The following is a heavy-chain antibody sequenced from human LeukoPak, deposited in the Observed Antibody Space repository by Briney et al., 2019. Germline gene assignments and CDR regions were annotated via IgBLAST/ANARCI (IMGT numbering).Heavy chain of an antibody. Sequence: ASVNVSCTASGYIFTDYYMHWVRQAPGQGLEWMGIMRPSGGSTTYAQKFQGRVTMTRDTSTSTVYMELSSLRSDDTAMYYCAREYTVVTFYYFDNWGQGTPVTVSS. CDR3: AREYTVVTFYYFDN. CDR1: GYIFTDYY. CDR2: MRPSGGST. V-gene: IGHV1-46*01. D-gene: IGHD4-23*01. J-gene: IGHJ4*02.